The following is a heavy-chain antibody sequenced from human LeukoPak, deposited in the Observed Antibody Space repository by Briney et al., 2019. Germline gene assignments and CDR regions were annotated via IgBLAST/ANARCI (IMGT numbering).Heavy chain of an antibody. J-gene: IGHJ5*02. CDR2: IYYSGST. D-gene: IGHD3-16*01. V-gene: IGHV4-59*08. CDR1: GGSISSYY. CDR3: ARSPSDIIMINWFDP. Sequence: SETLSLTCTVSGGSISSYYWSWIRQPPGKGLEWIGYIYYSGSTNYNPSLKSRVTISVDTSKNQFSLKLSSVTAADTAVYYCARSPSDIIMINWFDPWGQGTLVTVSS.